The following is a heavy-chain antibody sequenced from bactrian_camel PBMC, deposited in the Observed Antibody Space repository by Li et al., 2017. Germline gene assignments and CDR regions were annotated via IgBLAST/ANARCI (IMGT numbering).Heavy chain of an antibody. CDR2: QRDAAT. D-gene: IGHD1*01. V-gene: IGHV3S28*01. J-gene: IGHJ4*01. Sequence: QLVESGGGSVQAGGSLRLSCVASGFTYSVNYMGWFRQAPGKEHEGVAAQRDAATYYADSVKGRFSVSRDIASRTLYLQMSNLKPEDTALYYCASKVGMCGPNWSKLRFDSRGPGTQVTVS. CDR3: ASKVGMCGPNWSKLRFDS. CDR1: GFTYSVNY.